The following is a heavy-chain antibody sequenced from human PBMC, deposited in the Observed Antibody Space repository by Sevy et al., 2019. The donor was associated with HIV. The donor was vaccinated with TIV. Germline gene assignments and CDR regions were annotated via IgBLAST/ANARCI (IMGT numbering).Heavy chain of an antibody. CDR1: GITFSYTW. D-gene: IGHD3-22*01. CDR3: TTQWF. Sequence: GGSLRLSCAGSGITFSYTWMSWVRQAPGKGLEWIGRTKSKTDGGTTDYAAPVKGRFSISRDDSKNTLYLQMNSLKTEDTAVYYCTTQWFWGQGTLVTVSS. V-gene: IGHV3-15*01. CDR2: TKSKTDGGTT. J-gene: IGHJ4*02.